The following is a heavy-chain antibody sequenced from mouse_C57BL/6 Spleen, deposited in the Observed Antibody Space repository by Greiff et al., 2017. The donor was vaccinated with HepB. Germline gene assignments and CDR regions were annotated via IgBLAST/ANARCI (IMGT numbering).Heavy chain of an antibody. J-gene: IGHJ4*01. V-gene: IGHV1-15*01. CDR2: IDPETGGT. CDR1: GYTFTDYE. Sequence: QVQLQQSGAELVRPGASVTLSCKASGYTFTDYEMHWVKQTPVHGLEWIGAIDPETGGTAYNQKFKGKATLTVDKPSSTAYMQLSSLTSEDSAVYYCARHGSSPYYAMDYWGQGTSVTVSS. CDR3: ARHGSSPYYAMDY. D-gene: IGHD1-1*01.